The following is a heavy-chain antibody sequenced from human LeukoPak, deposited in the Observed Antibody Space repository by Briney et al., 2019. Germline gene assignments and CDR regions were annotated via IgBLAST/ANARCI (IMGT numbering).Heavy chain of an antibody. CDR3: ARGETSSYDY. Sequence: GGSLRLSCAASEFTVSINYMSWVRQAPGKGLEWVSVIYSGGITYYAGSVKGRFTISRDNSKNTVYLQMNSLRAEDTAVYYCARGETSSYDYWGQGTLVTVSS. D-gene: IGHD2-2*01. CDR1: EFTVSINY. CDR2: IYSGGIT. J-gene: IGHJ4*02. V-gene: IGHV3-53*01.